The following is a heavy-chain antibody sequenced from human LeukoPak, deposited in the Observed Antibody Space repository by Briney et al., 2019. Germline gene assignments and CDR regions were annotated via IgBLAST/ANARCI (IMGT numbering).Heavy chain of an antibody. CDR2: IYSGGST. CDR3: ARDYYDSSGYYYGFDP. Sequence: GGSLRLSCAASGFTVSSNYMSWVRQAPEKGLEWVSVIYSGGSTYYADSVKGRFTISRDNSKNTLYLQMNSLRAEDTAVYYCARDYYDSSGYYYGFDPWGQGTLVTVSS. CDR1: GFTVSSNY. V-gene: IGHV3-66*01. D-gene: IGHD3-22*01. J-gene: IGHJ5*02.